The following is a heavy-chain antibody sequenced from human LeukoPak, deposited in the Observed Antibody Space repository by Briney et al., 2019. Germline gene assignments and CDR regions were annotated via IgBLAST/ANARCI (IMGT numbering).Heavy chain of an antibody. D-gene: IGHD3-9*01. CDR2: IYTSGST. J-gene: IGHJ3*02. Sequence: PSETLSLTCTVSGGSISSYYWSWIRQPAGKGLEWIGRIYTSGSTNYNPSLKSRVTMSVDTSKNQFSLKLSSVTAADTAVYYCASSGPITYYDILTGYYHPAFDIWGQGTMVTVSS. CDR1: GGSISSYY. CDR3: ASSGPITYYDILTGYYHPAFDI. V-gene: IGHV4-4*07.